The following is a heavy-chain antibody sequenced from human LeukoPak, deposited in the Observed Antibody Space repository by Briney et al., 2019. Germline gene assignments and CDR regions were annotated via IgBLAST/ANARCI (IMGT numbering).Heavy chain of an antibody. V-gene: IGHV1-8*01. D-gene: IGHD3-10*01. Sequence: ASVKVSCKASGYTFTSYDINWVRQATGQGLEWMGWMNPNSGNTGYAQKFQGRVTMTRNTSISTAYMELSSLRSEDTAVYYCARGSGNYYGSDMDVWGKGTTVTISS. CDR1: GYTFTSYD. CDR2: MNPNSGNT. CDR3: ARGSGNYYGSDMDV. J-gene: IGHJ6*03.